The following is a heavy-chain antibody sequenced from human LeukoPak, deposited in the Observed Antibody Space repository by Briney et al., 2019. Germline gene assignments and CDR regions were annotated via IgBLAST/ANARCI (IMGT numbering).Heavy chain of an antibody. D-gene: IGHD3-22*01. CDR2: IIPIFGTA. V-gene: IGHV1-69*05. Sequence: SVKVSCEASGGTFSSYAISWVRQAPGQGLEWMGRIIPIFGTANYAQKFQGRVTITTDESTSTAYMELSSLRSEDTAVYYCARDYYYDSSGYRRYYYYYYYMDVWGKGTTVTVSS. J-gene: IGHJ6*03. CDR1: GGTFSSYA. CDR3: ARDYYYDSSGYRRYYYYYYYMDV.